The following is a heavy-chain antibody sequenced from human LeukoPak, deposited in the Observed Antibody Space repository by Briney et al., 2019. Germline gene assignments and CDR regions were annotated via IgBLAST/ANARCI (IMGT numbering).Heavy chain of an antibody. CDR3: ANTYSSSWYPLFDS. CDR2: IYSGGST. Sequence: GGSLRLSCAASGFTVSSNYVSWVRQAPGKGLEWVSVIYSGGSTYYADSVKGRFTISRDNSKNTLYLQMNSLRAEDTAVYYCANTYSSSWYPLFDSWGQGTLVTVSS. D-gene: IGHD6-13*01. J-gene: IGHJ4*02. CDR1: GFTVSSNY. V-gene: IGHV3-53*01.